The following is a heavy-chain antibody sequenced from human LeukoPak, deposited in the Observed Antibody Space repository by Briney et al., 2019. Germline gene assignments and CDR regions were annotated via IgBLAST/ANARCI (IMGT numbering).Heavy chain of an antibody. CDR2: ISHDGGNK. D-gene: IGHD2/OR15-2a*01. V-gene: IGHV3-30*18. Sequence: GGSLRLSCAASGSKFSHFGLHWVRQAPGKGLEWVAVISHDGGNKYYGDSVEGRFTVSRDNSKNTVYLQMNSLRPDDTAVYYCAKVGEKNMVEAFEIWGQGTRVTVSP. CDR3: AKVGEKNMVEAFEI. J-gene: IGHJ3*02. CDR1: GSKFSHFG.